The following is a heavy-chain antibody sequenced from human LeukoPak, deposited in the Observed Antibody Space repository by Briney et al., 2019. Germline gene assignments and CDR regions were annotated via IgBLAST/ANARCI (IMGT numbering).Heavy chain of an antibody. V-gene: IGHV3-33*01. D-gene: IGHD6-19*01. CDR2: IWYDGSNK. CDR3: ARGDGSGWPLDK. J-gene: IGHJ4*02. CDR1: GFTFSRYG. Sequence: GGSLRLSCAASGFTFSRYGMHWVRQAPGKGLEWVAVIWYDGSNKYYADSARGRFSISRDSSQNTVSLQMNSLRVEDTAIYYCARGDGSGWPLDKWGQGTLVTVSS.